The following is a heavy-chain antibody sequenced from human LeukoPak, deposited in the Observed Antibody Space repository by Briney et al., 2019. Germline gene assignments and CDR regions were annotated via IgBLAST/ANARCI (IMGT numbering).Heavy chain of an antibody. CDR1: GGSISSYY. CDR2: IYYSGST. V-gene: IGHV4-59*12. D-gene: IGHD2-2*02. Sequence: PSETLSLTCTVSGGSISSYYWSWIRQPPGKGLEWIGYIYYSGSTNYNPSLKSRVTISVDTSKNQFSLKLSSVTAADTAVYYCARGNYEKMDIVVVPAAISWGFDYWGQGTLVTVSS. J-gene: IGHJ4*02. CDR3: ARGNYEKMDIVVVPAAISWGFDY.